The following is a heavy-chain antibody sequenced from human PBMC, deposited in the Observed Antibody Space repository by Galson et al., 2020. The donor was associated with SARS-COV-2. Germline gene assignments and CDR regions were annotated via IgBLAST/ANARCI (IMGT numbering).Heavy chain of an antibody. CDR2: INHSGSG. V-gene: IGHV4-34*01. D-gene: IGHD2-2*01. CDR1: DGSFSGFS. CDR3: ARGRVGVVPATILGLGPYYDFYAMGV. J-gene: IGHJ6*02. Sequence: EPSETLSLTCAVDDGSFSGFSWRWVRPSPGKGLEWIGEINHSGSGNNNQSPKCLVTTTVDSSKNQFTLKLTYATAAETGVYYCARGRVGVVPATILGLGPYYDFYAMGVWGQGTTITVSS.